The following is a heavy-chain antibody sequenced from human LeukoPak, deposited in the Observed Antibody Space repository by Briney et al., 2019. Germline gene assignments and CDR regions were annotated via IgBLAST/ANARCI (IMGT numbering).Heavy chain of an antibody. D-gene: IGHD2-15*01. J-gene: IGHJ4*02. CDR1: GFTFSRYW. V-gene: IGHV3-74*01. CDR3: ARVDCSGGSCYFDH. CDR2: INSDGSST. Sequence: GGSLRLTCAASGFTFSRYWMHWVRQTPGKGLVWVSRINSDGSSTRYADSVKGRFTISGDNAKNTLDLQMSSLRAEDTAVYYCARVDCSGGSCYFDHWGQGTLVTVSS.